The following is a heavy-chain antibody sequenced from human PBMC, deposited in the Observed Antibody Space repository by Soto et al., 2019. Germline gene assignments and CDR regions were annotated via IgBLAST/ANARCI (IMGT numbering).Heavy chain of an antibody. CDR3: ARERRVLYYYDSRGEFDY. CDR2: IWYDGSNK. D-gene: IGHD3-22*01. J-gene: IGHJ4*02. V-gene: IGHV3-33*01. CDR1: GFTFSSYG. Sequence: GGSLRLSCAASGFTFSSYGMHWVRQVPGKGLEWVAVIWYDGSNKYYADSVKGRSTISRDNSKNTLYLQMNSLRAEDTAVYYCARERRVLYYYDSRGEFDYWGQGTLVTVS.